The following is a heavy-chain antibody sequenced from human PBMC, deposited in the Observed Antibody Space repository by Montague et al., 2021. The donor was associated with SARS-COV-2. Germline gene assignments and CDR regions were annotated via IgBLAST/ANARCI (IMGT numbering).Heavy chain of an antibody. CDR1: GGSISSGGYY. V-gene: IGHV4-31*03. D-gene: IGHD6-13*01. CDR3: ARDVGWYSSSWFDY. CDR2: IYYSGST. Sequence: TLSITCTVSGGSISSGGYYWSWIRQHPGKGLEWIGYIYYSGSTYYNPSLKSRVTISVDTSKNQFSLKLSSVTAADTAVYYCARDVGWYSSSWFDYWGQGTLVTVSS. J-gene: IGHJ4*02.